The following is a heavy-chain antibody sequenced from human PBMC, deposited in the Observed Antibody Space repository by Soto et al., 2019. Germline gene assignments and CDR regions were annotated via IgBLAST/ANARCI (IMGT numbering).Heavy chain of an antibody. Sequence: ASVKVSCKASGYTFTSYYMRWVRQAPGQGLEWMGIINPSGGSTSYAQKFQGRVTMTRDTSTSTVYMELSSLRSEDTAVYYCARDLGLTYYYYYMDVWGKGTTVTVSS. CDR3: ARDLGLTYYYYYMDV. CDR2: INPSGGST. V-gene: IGHV1-46*03. CDR1: GYTFTSYY. J-gene: IGHJ6*03.